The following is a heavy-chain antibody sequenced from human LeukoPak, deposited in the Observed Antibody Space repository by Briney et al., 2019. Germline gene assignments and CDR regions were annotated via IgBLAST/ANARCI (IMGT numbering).Heavy chain of an antibody. Sequence: GGSLRLSCAPSGFTSSIYAMSWVRPAPGKGLEWVSAISGSGGSTYYADSVKGRFTISRDNSKNTLYLQMNSLRSEDTAVYYCAKDESDAYYFDYWGQGTLVTVSS. CDR1: GFTSSIYA. CDR2: ISGSGGST. CDR3: AKDESDAYYFDY. J-gene: IGHJ4*02. V-gene: IGHV3-23*01.